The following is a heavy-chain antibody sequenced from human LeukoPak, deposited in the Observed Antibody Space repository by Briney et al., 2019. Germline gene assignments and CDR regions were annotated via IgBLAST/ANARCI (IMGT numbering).Heavy chain of an antibody. CDR2: ISGTGGRT. Sequence: AGGSLRLSCAASGFTFSSYAMNWVRQAPGKGLEWVSVISGTGGRTYYADSVKGRFTISRDNSKNTLYLQMNSLRAEDTAVYYCAKASRLAPRFLDYWGQGTLVTVSS. CDR1: GFTFSSYA. D-gene: IGHD3-3*01. CDR3: AKASRLAPRFLDY. V-gene: IGHV3-23*01. J-gene: IGHJ4*02.